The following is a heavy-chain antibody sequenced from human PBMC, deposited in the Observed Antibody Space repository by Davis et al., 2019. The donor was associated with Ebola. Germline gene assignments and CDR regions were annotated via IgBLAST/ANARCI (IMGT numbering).Heavy chain of an antibody. CDR2: ISGSGGST. V-gene: IGHV3-23*01. D-gene: IGHD2-2*02. J-gene: IGHJ6*02. CDR1: GFTFSDYY. Sequence: GESLKISCAASGFTFSDYYMSWIRQAPGKGLEWVSAISGSGGSTYYADSVKGRFTISRDNSKNTLYLQMNSLRAEDTAVYYCAKDLGYCSSTSFYTYYYYYGMDVWGQGTTVTVSS. CDR3: AKDLGYCSSTSFYTYYYYYGMDV.